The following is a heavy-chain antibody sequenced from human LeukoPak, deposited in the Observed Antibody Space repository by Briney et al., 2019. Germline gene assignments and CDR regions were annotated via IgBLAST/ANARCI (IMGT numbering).Heavy chain of an antibody. J-gene: IGHJ2*01. Sequence: GGSLRLSCAASGFTFGNYAMNWVRQAPGKGLEWISYISSSSGALYFADSVNGRFTISRDNAKNSLYLQMNSLRADDTAVYYCARGLWFGELIPFWYFDLWGRGTPVTVSS. D-gene: IGHD3-10*01. CDR2: ISSSSGAL. CDR3: ARGLWFGELIPFWYFDL. CDR1: GFTFGNYA. V-gene: IGHV3-48*03.